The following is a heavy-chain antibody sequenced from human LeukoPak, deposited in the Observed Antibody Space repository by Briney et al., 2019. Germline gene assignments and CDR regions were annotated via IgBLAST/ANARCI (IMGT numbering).Heavy chain of an antibody. Sequence: GGSLRLSCTASGFTFSSFAMSWVRQAPGKGLEWVSLISGSGGSTYYADSVKGRFTISRDNSKNTLYLQMNSLRAEDTAVYCCAKDGLQYYFDCWGQGTLVTVSS. D-gene: IGHD3/OR15-3a*01. CDR3: AKDGLQYYFDC. CDR2: ISGSGGST. J-gene: IGHJ4*02. V-gene: IGHV3-23*01. CDR1: GFTFSSFA.